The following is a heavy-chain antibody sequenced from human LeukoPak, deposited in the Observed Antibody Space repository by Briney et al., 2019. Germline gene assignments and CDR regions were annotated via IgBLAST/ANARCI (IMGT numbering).Heavy chain of an antibody. J-gene: IGHJ5*02. CDR1: GYTFTSYY. CDR2: INPSGGST. Sequence: ASVKVSCKASGYTFTSYYMHWVRQAPGQGLEWMGIINPSGGSTSYAQKFQGRVTMTRDTSTSTVYMELSSLRSEDTAVYYCAREKGRYTSGRRWFDPWGQGTLVTVSS. CDR3: AREKGRYTSGRRWFDP. V-gene: IGHV1-46*01. D-gene: IGHD3-10*01.